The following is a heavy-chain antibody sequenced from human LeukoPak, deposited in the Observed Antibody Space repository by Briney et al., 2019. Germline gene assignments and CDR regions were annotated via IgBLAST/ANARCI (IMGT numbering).Heavy chain of an antibody. J-gene: IGHJ4*02. CDR2: ISYSGST. Sequence: PSETLSLTCTVSGGSISSYYWSWIRQPPGKGLEWIGYISYSGSTNYNPSLKSRVTISLDTSKNQFSLRLSSVAAADTAVYYCARGSYFDFWGQGTLVTVSS. CDR3: ARGSYFDF. V-gene: IGHV4-59*01. CDR1: GGSISSYY.